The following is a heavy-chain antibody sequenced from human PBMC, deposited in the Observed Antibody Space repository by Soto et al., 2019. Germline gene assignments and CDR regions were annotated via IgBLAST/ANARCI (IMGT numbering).Heavy chain of an antibody. D-gene: IGHD6-13*01. V-gene: IGHV3-7*01. CDR2: IKQDGSKK. Sequence: GGSLRLSCAASGFTFSSYWMSWVRQAPGKGLEWVANIKQDGSKKYYVDSVKGRFTISRDNAKNSLYLQMNSLRAEDTAVYYCARDNTPARIAAAGTTEADAFDIWGQGTMVTVSS. CDR3: ARDNTPARIAAAGTTEADAFDI. J-gene: IGHJ3*02. CDR1: GFTFSSYW.